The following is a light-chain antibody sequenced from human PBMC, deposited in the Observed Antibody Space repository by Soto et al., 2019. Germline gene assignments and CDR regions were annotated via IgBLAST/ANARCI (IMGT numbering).Light chain of an antibody. J-gene: IGKJ5*01. CDR3: QQFDDSVT. V-gene: IGKV3-20*01. Sequence: EIVLTQSPGILSLSPGERATRSCRASHSVSRTYLAWYQQKPGQAPRLLIFGASDRATGTPDRFSGSGSGTDFTLTISRLEPEDSAVYYCQQFDDSVTFGQGTRLEIK. CDR1: HSVSRTY. CDR2: GAS.